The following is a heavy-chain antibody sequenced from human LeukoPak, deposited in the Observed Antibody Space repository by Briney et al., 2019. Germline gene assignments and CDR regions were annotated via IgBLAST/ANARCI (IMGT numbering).Heavy chain of an antibody. J-gene: IGHJ4*02. D-gene: IGHD5-18*01. CDR3: ARRGHGYGSPFDY. Sequence: GGSLRLSCAASGFTVSSNYMNWVRQAPGKGLEWVSMIYPNGNTFYTDSVKGRFTISRDNSKNTLDLQMTCLRAEDTAVYYCARRGHGYGSPFDYWGQGTLVTVSS. CDR1: GFTVSSNY. V-gene: IGHV3-66*04. CDR2: IYPNGNT.